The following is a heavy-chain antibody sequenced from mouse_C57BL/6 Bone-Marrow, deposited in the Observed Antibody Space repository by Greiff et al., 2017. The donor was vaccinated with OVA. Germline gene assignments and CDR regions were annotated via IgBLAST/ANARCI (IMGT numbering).Heavy chain of an antibody. CDR3: ARSLTGAY. J-gene: IGHJ3*01. CDR1: GYAFTNYL. CDR2: LNPGSGGT. D-gene: IGHD1-3*01. Sequence: QVQLKQSGAELVRPGTSVKVSCKASGYAFTNYLIEWVKQRPGQGLEWIGVLNPGSGGTNYNEKFKGKATLTADKSSSTAYMQLSSLTSEDSAVYFCARSLTGAYWGQGTLVTVSA. V-gene: IGHV1-54*01.